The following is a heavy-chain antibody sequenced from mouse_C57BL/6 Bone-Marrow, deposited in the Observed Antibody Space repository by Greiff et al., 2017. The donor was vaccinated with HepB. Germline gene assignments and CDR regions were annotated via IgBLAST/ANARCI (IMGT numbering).Heavy chain of an antibody. CDR1: GYTFTSYW. V-gene: IGHV1-64*01. D-gene: IGHD1-1*01. CDR2: IHPNSGST. J-gene: IGHJ1*03. CDR3: AGGDYGSSYDWYFDV. Sequence: VQLQQSGAELVKPGASVKLSCKASGYTFTSYWMHWVKQRPGQGLEWIGMIHPNSGSTNYNEKFKSKATLTVDKSSSTAYMQLSDLTSEDSAVYYCAGGDYGSSYDWYFDVWGTGTTVTVSS.